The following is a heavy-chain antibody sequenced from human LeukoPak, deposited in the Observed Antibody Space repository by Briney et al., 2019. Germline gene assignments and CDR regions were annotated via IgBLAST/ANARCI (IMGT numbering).Heavy chain of an antibody. CDR1: GGSISSYY. Sequence: SETLSLTCTVSGGSISSYYWSWIRQPPGKGLEWIGYVYYSGYTNYNPSLKSRVTISVDTSKQQFSLKLSSVTAADTAVYYCARGVQGYYYYMDVWGKGTTVTVPS. CDR2: VYYSGYT. J-gene: IGHJ6*03. CDR3: ARGVQGYYYYMDV. D-gene: IGHD4/OR15-4a*01. V-gene: IGHV4-59*01.